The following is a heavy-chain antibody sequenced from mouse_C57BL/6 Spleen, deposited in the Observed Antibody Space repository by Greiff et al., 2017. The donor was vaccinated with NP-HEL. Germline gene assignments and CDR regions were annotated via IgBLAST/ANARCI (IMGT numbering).Heavy chain of an antibody. D-gene: IGHD1-1*01. Sequence: VQLQQPGAELVMPGASVKLSCKASGYTFTSYWMHWVKQRPGQGLEWIGEIDPSDSYTNYNQKFKGKSTLTVDKSSSTAYMQRSSLTSEDAAVYYCARRGGLLLRSFDYWGQGTTLTVSS. CDR2: IDPSDSYT. CDR1: GYTFTSYW. CDR3: ARRGGLLLRSFDY. V-gene: IGHV1-69*01. J-gene: IGHJ2*01.